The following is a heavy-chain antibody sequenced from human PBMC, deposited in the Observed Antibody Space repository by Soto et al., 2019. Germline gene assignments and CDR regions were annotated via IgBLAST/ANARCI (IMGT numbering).Heavy chain of an antibody. CDR3: ARQIYDSDTGPNFQYYFDS. D-gene: IGHD3-22*01. CDR2: IDPSDSQT. J-gene: IGHJ4*02. CDR1: GYSFAGYR. Sequence: GESLKISCKGSGYSFAGYRITWGRQKPGKGLEGMGRIDPSDSQTYYSPSFRGHVTISVTKSITTVFLQWSSLRASDTAMYYCARQIYDSDTGPNFQYYFDSWGQGTPVTVSS. V-gene: IGHV5-10-1*01.